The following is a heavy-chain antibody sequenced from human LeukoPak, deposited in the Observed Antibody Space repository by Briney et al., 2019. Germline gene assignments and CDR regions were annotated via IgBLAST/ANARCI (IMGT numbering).Heavy chain of an antibody. CDR3: ARSGYDSSSHIYN. CDR1: GYTFTGYY. V-gene: IGHV1-2*02. CDR2: INPNSGGT. Sequence: ASMKVSCKASGYTFTGYYMHWVRQAPGQGLEWMGWINPNSGGTNFAQKFQGRVTMTRDTSISTAYMELSRLSSDDTAVYYCARSGYDSSSHIYNSGQGTLVTVSS. D-gene: IGHD6-6*01. J-gene: IGHJ4*02.